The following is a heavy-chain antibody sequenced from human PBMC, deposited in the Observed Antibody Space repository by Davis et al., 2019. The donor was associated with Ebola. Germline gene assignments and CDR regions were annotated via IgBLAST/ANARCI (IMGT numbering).Heavy chain of an antibody. D-gene: IGHD1-20*01. J-gene: IGHJ3*02. CDR1: GYSFTNYW. V-gene: IGHV5-51*01. Sequence: GESLKISCKGSGYSFTNYWIAWVRQMPGKGLEWMGIIYTGDSDTRYSPSFRGQVTISADKSTRTAYLQWGSLKASDTAMYYCASLRRTITGMDDGFDIWGQGTMVTVSS. CDR2: IYTGDSDT. CDR3: ASLRRTITGMDDGFDI.